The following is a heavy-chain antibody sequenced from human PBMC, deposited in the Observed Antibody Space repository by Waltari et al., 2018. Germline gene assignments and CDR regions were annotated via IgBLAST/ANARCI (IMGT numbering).Heavy chain of an antibody. CDR3: ARSVEGAFDV. CDR2: MTSDERTI. CDR1: GFTFRVYS. J-gene: IGHJ3*01. Sequence: EVQLVESGGGLVQPAGSRRLSFAASGFTFRVYSMNWVRQAPGKGLEWVSYMTSDERTIYYADSVEGRFTISRDNAKGSVYLQMNSLRAEDTAVYYCARSVEGAFDVWGQGTMVTVSS. V-gene: IGHV3-48*01.